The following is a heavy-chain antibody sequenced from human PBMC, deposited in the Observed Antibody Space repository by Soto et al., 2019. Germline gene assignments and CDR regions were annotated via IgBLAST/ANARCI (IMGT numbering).Heavy chain of an antibody. CDR3: ARCRSGYSYGYPFDY. CDR2: IYYSGST. CDR1: GGSISSGGYY. D-gene: IGHD5-18*01. Sequence: PSETLSLTCTVSGGSISSGGYYWSWIRQHPGKGLEWIGYIYYSGSTYYNPSLKSRVTISVDTSKNQFSLKLSSLRSEDTAVYYCARCRSGYSYGYPFDYWGQGTLVTVSS. V-gene: IGHV4-31*03. J-gene: IGHJ4*02.